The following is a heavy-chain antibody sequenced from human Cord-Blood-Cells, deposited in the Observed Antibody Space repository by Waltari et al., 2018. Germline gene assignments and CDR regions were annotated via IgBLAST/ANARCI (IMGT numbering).Heavy chain of an antibody. CDR3: AKEYSSSDDAFDI. CDR2: ISWNSGSI. V-gene: IGHV3-9*01. CDR1: GFTLDDYA. D-gene: IGHD6-6*01. Sequence: EVQLVESGGGLVQPGRSLRLSCAASGFTLDDYAMHWVRQAPGKGLEWVSGISWNSGSIGYADSVKGRFTISRDNAKNSLYLQMNSLRAEDTALYYCAKEYSSSDDAFDIWGQGTMVTVSS. J-gene: IGHJ3*02.